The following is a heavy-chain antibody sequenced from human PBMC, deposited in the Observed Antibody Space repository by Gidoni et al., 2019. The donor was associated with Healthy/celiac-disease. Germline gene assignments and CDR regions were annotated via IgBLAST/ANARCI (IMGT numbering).Heavy chain of an antibody. CDR2: ISGSGGST. J-gene: IGHJ4*02. D-gene: IGHD3-10*01. Sequence: EVQLVESGGGLVQPGGSLRLSCAASGFTFSSYAMSWVRQVPGKGLGWVSAISGSGGSTYSADSVKGRFTISRDNSKNTLYLQMNSLRAEDTAVYYCAKGSYGSGSYYYIDYWGQGTLVTVSS. CDR3: AKGSYGSGSYYYIDY. CDR1: GFTFSSYA. V-gene: IGHV3-23*04.